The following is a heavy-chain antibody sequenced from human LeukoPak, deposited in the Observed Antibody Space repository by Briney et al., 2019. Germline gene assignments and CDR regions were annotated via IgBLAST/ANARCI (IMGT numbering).Heavy chain of an antibody. Sequence: GGSLRLSCEALGFPFSSYAMAWVRQVPGKGLDWVSAISGSGGSTYYADSVKGRFTISRDNSKNTLYLQMNSLRAEDTAVYYCAAFMVRGVIVEDYWGQGTLVTVSS. J-gene: IGHJ4*02. CDR3: AAFMVRGVIVEDY. CDR1: GFPFSSYA. V-gene: IGHV3-23*01. D-gene: IGHD3-10*01. CDR2: ISGSGGST.